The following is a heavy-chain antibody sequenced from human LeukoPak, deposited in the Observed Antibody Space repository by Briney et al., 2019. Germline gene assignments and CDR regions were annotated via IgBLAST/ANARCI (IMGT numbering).Heavy chain of an antibody. J-gene: IGHJ4*02. Sequence: SETLSLTCTVSGYSINSGYYWGWIRQPPGKGLEWIGSIYHSGSTYYNPSLKSRVTISVDTSKNQFSLKLSSVTAADTAVYYCARGEYYYDSSGYLEKIDYWGQGTLVTVSS. CDR2: IYHSGST. D-gene: IGHD3-22*01. CDR1: GYSINSGYY. CDR3: ARGEYYYDSSGYLEKIDY. V-gene: IGHV4-38-2*02.